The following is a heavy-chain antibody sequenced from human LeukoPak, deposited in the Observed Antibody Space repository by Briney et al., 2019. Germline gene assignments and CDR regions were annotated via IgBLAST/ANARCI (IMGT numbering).Heavy chain of an antibody. CDR3: AKVEFPGGSGSYGY. Sequence: GGSLRLSCAASGFTFSSYAMSWVRQAPGKGLEWVSAISGSGGSTYYADSVKGRFTISRDNSKNTLYLQMNSLRAEDTAVYYCAKVEFPGGSGSYGYWGQGTLVTVSS. CDR1: GFTFSSYA. D-gene: IGHD3-10*01. V-gene: IGHV3-23*01. CDR2: ISGSGGST. J-gene: IGHJ4*02.